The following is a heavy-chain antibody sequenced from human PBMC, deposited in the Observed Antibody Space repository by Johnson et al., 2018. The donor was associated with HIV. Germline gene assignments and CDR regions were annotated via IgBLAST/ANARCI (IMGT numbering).Heavy chain of an antibody. D-gene: IGHD3-10*01. Sequence: QVQLVESGGGVVQPGRSLRLSCAASGLTFSSYGMHWVRQAPGKGLEWVAVISYDGSKKYYAGSVKGRFTISRDNSKTTLYLQMNSLRAEDTAVYYCAKAPYGSGIRPGACDIWGQGTMVTVSS. CDR1: GLTFSSYG. CDR3: AKAPYGSGIRPGACDI. V-gene: IGHV3-30*18. CDR2: ISYDGSKK. J-gene: IGHJ3*02.